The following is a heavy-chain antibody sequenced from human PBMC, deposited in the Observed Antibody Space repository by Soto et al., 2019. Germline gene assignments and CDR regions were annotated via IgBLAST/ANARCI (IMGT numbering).Heavy chain of an antibody. CDR2: INHSGST. CDR3: ASSSLYGMDV. CDR1: GGSFSGYY. Sequence: SETLSLTCAVYGGSFSGYYWSWIRQPPGKELEWIGEINHSGSTNYNPSLKSRVTISVDTSKNQFSLKVGSVTAADTAVYYCASSSLYGMDVWGQGTTVTVSS. V-gene: IGHV4-34*01. J-gene: IGHJ6*02.